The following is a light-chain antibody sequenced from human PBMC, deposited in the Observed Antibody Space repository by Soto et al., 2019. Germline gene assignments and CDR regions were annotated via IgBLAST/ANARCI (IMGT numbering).Light chain of an antibody. CDR3: CSYAGRYTYV. CDR1: SSDVGVYNY. CDR2: DVS. J-gene: IGLJ1*01. Sequence: QSALTQPRSVSGSPGQSVTISCTGTSSDVGVYNYVSWYQQYPGKAPKLMIYDVSKRPSGVPDRFSGSRSGNTASLTISGLQAEDEADYYCCSYAGRYTYVFXGGTNVTVL. V-gene: IGLV2-11*01.